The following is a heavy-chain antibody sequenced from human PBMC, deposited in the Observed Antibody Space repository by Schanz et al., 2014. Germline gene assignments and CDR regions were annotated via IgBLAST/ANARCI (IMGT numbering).Heavy chain of an antibody. CDR1: GGSISSIGFY. CDR2: MYYSGST. V-gene: IGHV4-39*01. J-gene: IGHJ4*02. Sequence: QLQLQESGPGLVNPSETLSLTCTVSGGSISSIGFYWGWIRQPPGKGLEWIGRMYYSGSTYYNPSLKRRVTISGDTSKTQFARKLSFVTAAETAVYYCARLSAIFGVVTTYYFDYWGQGTLVTVSS. D-gene: IGHD3-3*01. CDR3: ARLSAIFGVVTTYYFDY.